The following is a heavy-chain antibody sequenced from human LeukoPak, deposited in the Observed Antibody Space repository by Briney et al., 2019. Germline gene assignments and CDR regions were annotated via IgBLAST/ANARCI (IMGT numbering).Heavy chain of an antibody. CDR2: ISWNNDNI. CDR3: AKAPGYSYGNWYFDL. J-gene: IGHJ2*01. Sequence: GGSLRLSCAASGFTFDDYAMHWVWQAPGKGLEWVSGISWNNDNIGYADSVKGRFTISRDNAENSLYLQMSGLRTEDTAVYFCAKAPGYSYGNWYFDLWGRGTLVTVSS. CDR1: GFTFDDYA. V-gene: IGHV3-9*01. D-gene: IGHD5-18*01.